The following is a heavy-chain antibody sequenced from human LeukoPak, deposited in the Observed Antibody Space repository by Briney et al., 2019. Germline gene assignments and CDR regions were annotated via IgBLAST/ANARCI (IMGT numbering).Heavy chain of an antibody. J-gene: IGHJ4*02. Sequence: ASVKVSCRASGYTLTGSFMHWVRQATGQGLEWMGWINANTGGTKFAQKFQGRVTMTRDTSISTAYMELSRLRSDDTAVYYCARADPVGYWGQGTQVTVSS. CDR2: INANTGGT. CDR3: ARADPVGY. V-gene: IGHV1-2*02. CDR1: GYTLTGSF.